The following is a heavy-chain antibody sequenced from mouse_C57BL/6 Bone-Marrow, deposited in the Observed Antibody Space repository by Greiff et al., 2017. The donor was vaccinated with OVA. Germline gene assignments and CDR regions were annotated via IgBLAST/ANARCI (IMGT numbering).Heavy chain of an antibody. J-gene: IGHJ4*01. CDR2: IYPRSGNT. D-gene: IGHD1-1*01. CDR3: AMSSSYAMDY. Sequence: VQGVESGAELARPGASVKLSCKASGYTFTSYGISWVKQRTGQGLEWIGEIYPRSGNTYYNEKFKGKATLTADTSSSTAYMELRSLTSEDSAVYFCAMSSSYAMDYWGQGTSVTVSS. CDR1: GYTFTSYG. V-gene: IGHV1-81*01.